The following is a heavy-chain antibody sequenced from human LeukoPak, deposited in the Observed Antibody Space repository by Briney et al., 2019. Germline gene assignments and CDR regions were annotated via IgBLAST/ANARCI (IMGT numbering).Heavy chain of an antibody. CDR2: IYYTGST. D-gene: IGHD6-13*01. Sequence: PSETLSLTCTVSGGSITSSSYYWGWIRQPPGKGPEWIGSIYYTGSTNYNPSLKSRVTISLDTSKNQFSLKLSSVTAADTAIYYCASSSSSWYVMDVWGKGTTVTVSS. CDR1: GGSITSSSYY. J-gene: IGHJ6*04. CDR3: ASSSSSWYVMDV. V-gene: IGHV4-39*01.